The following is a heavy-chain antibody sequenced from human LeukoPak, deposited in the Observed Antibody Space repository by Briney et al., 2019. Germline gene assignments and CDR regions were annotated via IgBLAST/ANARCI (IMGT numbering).Heavy chain of an antibody. J-gene: IGHJ4*02. Sequence: GGSLRLSCAASRFTVSSNYMSWVRQAPGKGPEWVSVIYSGGSTYYADSVKGRFTISRDNSKNTLYLQMNSLRAEDTAVYYCARDPSIAVAGGDYWGQGTLVTVSS. CDR3: ARDPSIAVAGGDY. V-gene: IGHV3-66*01. D-gene: IGHD6-19*01. CDR2: IYSGGST. CDR1: RFTVSSNY.